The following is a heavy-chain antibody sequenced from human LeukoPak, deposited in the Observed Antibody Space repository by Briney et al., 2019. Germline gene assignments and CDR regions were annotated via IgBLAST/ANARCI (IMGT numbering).Heavy chain of an antibody. CDR1: DGSISSSSYY. D-gene: IGHD3-3*01. CDR2: IYHSGST. V-gene: IGHV4-39*07. Sequence: SETLSLTCIVSDGSISSSSYYWGWIRQPPGKGLEWIGSIYHSGSTYYNPSLKSRVTISVDTSKNQFSLKLSSVTAADTAVYYCASYYDLWSGQESWGQGTLVTVSS. CDR3: ASYYDLWSGQES. J-gene: IGHJ4*02.